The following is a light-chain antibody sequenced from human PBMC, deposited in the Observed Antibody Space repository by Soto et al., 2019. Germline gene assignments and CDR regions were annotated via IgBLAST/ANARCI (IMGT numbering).Light chain of an antibody. CDR2: SAS. Sequence: DIQMTQSPSSLSASVGDRVTITCRASQTISSHLNWYQQKPWIAHKLIIYSASSLQSGVPSRFSGSGSGTDFTLTISTLQPQDFATYYCQQSYSTPRITFGQGTRLEIK. CDR1: QTISSH. CDR3: QQSYSTPRIT. V-gene: IGKV1-39*01. J-gene: IGKJ5*01.